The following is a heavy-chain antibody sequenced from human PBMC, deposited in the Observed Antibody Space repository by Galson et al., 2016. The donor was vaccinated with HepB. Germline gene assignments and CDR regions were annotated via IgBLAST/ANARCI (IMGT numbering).Heavy chain of an antibody. CDR3: AKGGDGYIRYYDS. Sequence: SLRLSCAASGFTFSNYAMTWVRQAPGKGLEGVSTISASGGATYYAGSVKGRFTISRDTSKNTLYQQRNSLRAEDTAIYYCAKGGDGYIRYYDSWGQGTLVTVSS. CDR2: ISASGGAT. CDR1: GFTFSNYA. D-gene: IGHD5-24*01. J-gene: IGHJ4*02. V-gene: IGHV3-23*01.